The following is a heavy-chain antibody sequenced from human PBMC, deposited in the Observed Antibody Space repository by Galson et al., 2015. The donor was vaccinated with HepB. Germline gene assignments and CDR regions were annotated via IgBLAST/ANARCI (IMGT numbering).Heavy chain of an antibody. CDR3: ARDPWFRGSGYYWEHDAFDI. Sequence: SETLSLTCTVSGGSISSYYWSWIRQPPGKGLEWIGYIYYSGSTNYNPSLKSRVTISVDTSKNQFSLKLSSVTAADTAVYYCARDPWFRGSGYYWEHDAFDIWGQGTTVTVSS. CDR1: GGSISSYY. V-gene: IGHV4-59*01. CDR2: IYYSGST. J-gene: IGHJ3*02. D-gene: IGHD3-22*01.